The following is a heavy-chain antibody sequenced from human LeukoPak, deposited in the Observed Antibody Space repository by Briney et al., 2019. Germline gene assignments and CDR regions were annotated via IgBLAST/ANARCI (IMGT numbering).Heavy chain of an antibody. D-gene: IGHD6-19*01. CDR3: AREEGHGSSGYYTAFDY. CDR2: INSDGSST. V-gene: IGHV3-74*01. CDR1: GFTFSSYW. Sequence: GGSLRLSCAASGFTFSSYWMHWVRHAPGKGLVWVSRINSDGSSTSYADSVKGRFTISRDNAKNTLYLQMNSLRAEDTAVYYCAREEGHGSSGYYTAFDYWGQGTLVTVSS. J-gene: IGHJ4*02.